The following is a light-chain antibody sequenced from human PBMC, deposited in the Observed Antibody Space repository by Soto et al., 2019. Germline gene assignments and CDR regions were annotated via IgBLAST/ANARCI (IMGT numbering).Light chain of an antibody. CDR2: EVS. J-gene: IGLJ2*01. Sequence: QSALTQPDSVSGSPGQSITISCTGTSSDVGGYNYVSWYQHHPGKAPKLMIYEVSNRPSGVSNRFSGSKSGNTASLTISGLQAEDEAGYYCSSYTSSSTYVVFGGGTKVTVL. V-gene: IGLV2-14*01. CDR3: SSYTSSSTYVV. CDR1: SSDVGGYNY.